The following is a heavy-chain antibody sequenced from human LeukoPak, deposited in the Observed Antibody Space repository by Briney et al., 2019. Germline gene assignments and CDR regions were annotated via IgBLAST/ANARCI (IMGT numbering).Heavy chain of an antibody. CDR3: ARDQFYAFDI. J-gene: IGHJ3*02. CDR1: GFTFSSYY. CDR2: ISRSSSTI. Sequence: GRSLRLSCAGSGFTFSSYYMIWVRQAPGKGLEWVSYISRSSSTIYYADSVKGRFTISRDNAKNSLYLQMNSLRDEDTAVYYCARDQFYAFDIWGQGTMVTVSS. V-gene: IGHV3-48*02.